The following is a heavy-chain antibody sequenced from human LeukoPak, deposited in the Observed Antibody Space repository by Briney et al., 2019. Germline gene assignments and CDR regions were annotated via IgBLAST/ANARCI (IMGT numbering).Heavy chain of an antibody. Sequence: GGSLRLSCAASGFTFCDYYMTWIRQAPGKGLEWISYISTSAGTIYYADSVKGRFTISRGNAKNSLYLQMNSLRAEDTAVYYCARDAIDSSGFDFDYWGQGTLVTVSS. CDR1: GFTFCDYY. V-gene: IGHV3-11*01. CDR2: ISTSAGTI. D-gene: IGHD3-22*01. CDR3: ARDAIDSSGFDFDY. J-gene: IGHJ4*02.